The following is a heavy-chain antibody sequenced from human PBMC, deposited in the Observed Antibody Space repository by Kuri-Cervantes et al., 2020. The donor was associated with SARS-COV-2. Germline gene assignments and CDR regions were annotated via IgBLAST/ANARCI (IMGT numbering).Heavy chain of an antibody. V-gene: IGHV3-48*01. CDR1: GFTFSSNS. CDR3: ARGGRYYFDY. Sequence: LTCVVSGFTFSSNSMNWVRQAPGKGLEWVSYISGSGFSIYYADSLKGRFTISRDNAKNSLYLQMNSLTAEDTAVYYCARGGRYYFDYWGQGSLVTVSS. J-gene: IGHJ4*02. D-gene: IGHD1-26*01. CDR2: ISGSGFSI.